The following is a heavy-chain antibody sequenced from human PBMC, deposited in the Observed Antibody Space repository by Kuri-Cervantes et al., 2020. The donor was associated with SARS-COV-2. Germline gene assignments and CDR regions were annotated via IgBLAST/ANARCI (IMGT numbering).Heavy chain of an antibody. CDR1: GGSISSYY. D-gene: IGHD1-26*01. J-gene: IGHJ5*02. Sequence: SETLSLTCTVSGGSISSYYWSWIRQPAGKGPEWIGRIYTSGSTNYNPSLKSRVTMSVDTSKNQFSLKLSSVTAADTAAYYCARTLRTLSYGLSEWFDPWGQGTLVTVSS. CDR3: ARTLRTLSYGLSEWFDP. CDR2: IYTSGST. V-gene: IGHV4-4*07.